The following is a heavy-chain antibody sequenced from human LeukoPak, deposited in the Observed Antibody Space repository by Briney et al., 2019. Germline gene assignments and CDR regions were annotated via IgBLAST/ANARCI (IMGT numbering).Heavy chain of an antibody. V-gene: IGHV4-39*01. CDR1: GGSFSSYY. D-gene: IGHD3-22*01. J-gene: IGHJ3*02. Sequence: SETLSLTCAVYGGSFSSYYWGWIRQPPGKGLEWIGSFYYSGTTYYNPSLKSRVTISVDTSKNQFSLKLSSVTAADTAVYYCARHDSSGPYNAFDIWGQGTMVTVSS. CDR3: ARHDSSGPYNAFDI. CDR2: FYYSGTT.